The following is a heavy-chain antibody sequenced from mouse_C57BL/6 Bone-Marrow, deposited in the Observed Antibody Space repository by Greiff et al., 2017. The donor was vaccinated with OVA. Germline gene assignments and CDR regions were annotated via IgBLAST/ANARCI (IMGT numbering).Heavy chain of an antibody. D-gene: IGHD2-2*01. CDR3: ARIALIYYGSLFAY. Sequence: QVTLKECGPGILQPSQTLSLTCSFSGFSLSTFGMGVGWIRQPSGKGLEWLAHIWWDDDKYYNPALKSRLTISKDTSKNQVFLKIANVDTADTATYYCARIALIYYGSLFAYWGQGTLVTVSA. CDR2: IWWDDDK. J-gene: IGHJ3*01. V-gene: IGHV8-8*01. CDR1: GFSLSTFGMG.